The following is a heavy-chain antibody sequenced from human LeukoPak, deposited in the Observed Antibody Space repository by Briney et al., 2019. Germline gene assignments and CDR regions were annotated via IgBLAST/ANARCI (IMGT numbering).Heavy chain of an antibody. Sequence: SEALSLTCAVYGGSFSGYYWSWIRQPPGKGLEWIGEINHSGSTNYNPSLKSRVTVSVDTSKNQFSLKLSSVTAADTAVYYCARRGGYCSGGSCYGLDYFDYWGQGTLVTVSS. V-gene: IGHV4-34*01. CDR1: GGSFSGYY. J-gene: IGHJ4*02. CDR3: ARRGGYCSGGSCYGLDYFDY. D-gene: IGHD2-15*01. CDR2: INHSGST.